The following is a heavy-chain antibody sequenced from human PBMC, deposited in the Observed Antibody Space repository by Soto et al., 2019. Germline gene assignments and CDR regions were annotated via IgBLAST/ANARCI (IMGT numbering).Heavy chain of an antibody. Sequence: GXSLRLSWAASLFTFSSYAMSWVRQAPGKGLEWVSAISGSGGSTYYADSVKGRFTISRDNSKNTLYLQMNSLRAEDTAVYYCAKAIGYDFWSGYPPPLGYYYGMDVWGQGTTVTVPS. CDR3: AKAIGYDFWSGYPPPLGYYYGMDV. J-gene: IGHJ6*02. CDR2: ISGSGGST. CDR1: LFTFSSYA. D-gene: IGHD3-3*01. V-gene: IGHV3-23*01.